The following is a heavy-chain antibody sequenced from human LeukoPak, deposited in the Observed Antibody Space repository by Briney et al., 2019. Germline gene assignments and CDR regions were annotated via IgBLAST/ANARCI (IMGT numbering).Heavy chain of an antibody. D-gene: IGHD3-10*01. CDR1: GFTFSSYA. CDR2: ISYDGSNK. J-gene: IGHJ4*02. V-gene: IGHV3-30-3*01. CDR3: ARGSPLDARSVLLWFGELLVYFDY. Sequence: GGSLRLSCAASGFTFSSYAMHWVRQAPGKGLEWVAVISYDGSNKYYADSVKGRFTISRDNSKNTLYLQMNSLRAEDTAVYYRARGSPLDARSVLLWFGELLVYFDYWGQGTLVTVSS.